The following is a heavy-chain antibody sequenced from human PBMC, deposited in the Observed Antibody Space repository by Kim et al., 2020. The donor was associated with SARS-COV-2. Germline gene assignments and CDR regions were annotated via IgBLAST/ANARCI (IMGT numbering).Heavy chain of an antibody. J-gene: IGHJ4*02. CDR2: ISSSSYT. CDR3: ARGRSYDSSGYYYVFDY. CDR1: GFTFSDYY. V-gene: IGHV3-11*06. Sequence: GGSLRLSCAASGFTFSDYYMSWIRQAPGKGLEWVSYISSSSYTNYADSVKGRFTISRDNAKNSLYLQMNSLRAEDTAVYYCARGRSYDSSGYYYVFDYWGQGTLVTVSS. D-gene: IGHD3-22*01.